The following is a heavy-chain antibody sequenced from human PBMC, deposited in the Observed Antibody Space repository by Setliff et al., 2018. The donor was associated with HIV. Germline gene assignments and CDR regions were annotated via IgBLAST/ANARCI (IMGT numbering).Heavy chain of an antibody. CDR2: STPILDTT. Sequence: GASVKVSCKASGITWVRQAPGQGLEWMGGSTPILDTTNYAQKFQGRVTITADKSTSTAYMELSSLRSEDTAVYYCARPQWELGVDYYGMDVWGQGTTVTVSS. D-gene: IGHD1-26*01. V-gene: IGHV1-69*06. CDR1: G. CDR3: ARPQWELGVDYYGMDV. J-gene: IGHJ6*02.